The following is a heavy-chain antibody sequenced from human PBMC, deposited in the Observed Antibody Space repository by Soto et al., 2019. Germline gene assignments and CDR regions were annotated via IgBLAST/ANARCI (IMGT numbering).Heavy chain of an antibody. D-gene: IGHD2-2*01. CDR1: GFTFSSYG. V-gene: IGHV3-21*01. CDR2: ISSSSSYI. CDR3: ASQGGDCSSTSCVDY. Sequence: GSLRLSYAASGFTFSSYGMHWVRQAPGKGLEWVSSISSSSSYIYYADSVKGRFTISRDNAKNSLYLQMNSLRAEDAAVYYCASQGGDCSSTSCVDYWGQGTLVTVSS. J-gene: IGHJ4*02.